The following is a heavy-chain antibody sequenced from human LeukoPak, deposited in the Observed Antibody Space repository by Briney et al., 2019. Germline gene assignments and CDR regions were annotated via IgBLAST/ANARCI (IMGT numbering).Heavy chain of an antibody. CDR2: ISYDGSNK. CDR3: ARGPLGPEFDY. Sequence: GGSLRPSCAASGFTFSNYAMHWVRQAPGKGLEWVAVISYDGSNKYYADSVKGRFTISRDNSKNTLYLQMNSLRAEDTAVYYCARGPLGPEFDYWGQGTLVTVSS. CDR1: GFTFSNYA. V-gene: IGHV3-30-3*01. D-gene: IGHD7-27*01. J-gene: IGHJ4*02.